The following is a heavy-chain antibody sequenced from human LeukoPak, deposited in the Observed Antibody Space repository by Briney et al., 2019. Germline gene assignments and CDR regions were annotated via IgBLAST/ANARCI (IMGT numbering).Heavy chain of an antibody. Sequence: PSETLSLTCTVSGGSISSYYWSWIRQPPGKGLEWIGYIYYSGSTNYSPSLTSRVTISVDTSKNQFSLKLTSVTAADTAVYYCVRTALSRQEGAFDIWGLGTMVTVSS. V-gene: IGHV4-59*01. CDR3: VRTALSRQEGAFDI. CDR2: IYYSGST. CDR1: GGSISSYY. J-gene: IGHJ3*02.